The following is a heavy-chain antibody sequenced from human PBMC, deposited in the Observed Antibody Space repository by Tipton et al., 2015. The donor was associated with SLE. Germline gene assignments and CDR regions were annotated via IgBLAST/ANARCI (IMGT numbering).Heavy chain of an antibody. J-gene: IGHJ4*02. CDR2: IYAGGDTT. Sequence: GSLRLSCTASGFTFSYYAMSWVRQAPGKGLEWVSVIYAGGDTTFYADSVKGRFNISRDNSKNTLYLQMNSLRAEDTAVYYCVRTDIPKYYGSGNLHFWGQGTLVTVSS. CDR3: VRTDIPKYYGSGNLHF. CDR1: GFTFSYYA. D-gene: IGHD3-10*01. V-gene: IGHV3-23*03.